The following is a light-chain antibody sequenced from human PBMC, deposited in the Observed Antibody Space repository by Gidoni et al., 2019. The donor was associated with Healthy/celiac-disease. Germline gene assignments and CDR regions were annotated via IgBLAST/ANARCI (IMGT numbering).Light chain of an antibody. J-gene: IGKJ4*01. CDR3: QQRSPLT. CDR2: DAS. Sequence: EIVLTQSPATLSLSPGERANLSCSASQSVSSYLAWYQQKPGQAPRRRIYDASNRATGIPVRFSGSGSGTDVTLTSSSLVPEEFAVYYCQQRSPLTFGGGTKVEIK. CDR1: QSVSSY. V-gene: IGKV3-11*01.